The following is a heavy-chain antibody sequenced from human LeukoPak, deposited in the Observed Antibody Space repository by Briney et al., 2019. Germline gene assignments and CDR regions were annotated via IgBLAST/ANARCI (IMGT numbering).Heavy chain of an antibody. CDR2: IYPGDSDT. D-gene: IGHD2-2*01. V-gene: IGHV5-51*01. CDR1: GYSFTSYW. J-gene: IGHJ5*02. Sequence: GESLKTSCKGSGYSFTSYWIGWVRQIPGKGLELMGIIYPGDSDTRYRPSFQGQVTISADKSISNAYLQWSSLQASDTAMYYWARRKGTSSRFDPWGQGTLVTVSS. CDR3: ARRKGTSSRFDP.